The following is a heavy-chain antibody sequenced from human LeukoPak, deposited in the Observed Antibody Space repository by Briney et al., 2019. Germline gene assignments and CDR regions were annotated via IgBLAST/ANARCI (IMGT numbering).Heavy chain of an antibody. CDR1: GASINSYY. CDR3: ATNSGDS. V-gene: IGHV4-4*07. CDR2: IYSGGST. Sequence: KPSETLSLTCIVSGASINSYYWTWIRQPAGKGLEWIGRIYSGGSTMSKPPLKSRVTMSLDTSKNQFSLKLTSVTAADTAVYYCATNSGDSWGQGTLVTVSS. J-gene: IGHJ5*01. D-gene: IGHD4-23*01.